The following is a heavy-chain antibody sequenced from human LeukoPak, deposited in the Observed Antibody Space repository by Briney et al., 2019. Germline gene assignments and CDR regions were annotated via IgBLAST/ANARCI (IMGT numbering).Heavy chain of an antibody. D-gene: IGHD3-22*01. V-gene: IGHV4-59*08. Sequence: SETLSLTCTVSGGSISSFYWGWIRQPPGKGLEWIGYIYYSGSTNYNPSLKSRVTISVDTSKNQFSLKLSSVTAADTAVYYCARPSYYYDKDAFDIWGQGTMVTVSS. CDR3: ARPSYYYDKDAFDI. CDR2: IYYSGST. CDR1: GGSISSFY. J-gene: IGHJ3*02.